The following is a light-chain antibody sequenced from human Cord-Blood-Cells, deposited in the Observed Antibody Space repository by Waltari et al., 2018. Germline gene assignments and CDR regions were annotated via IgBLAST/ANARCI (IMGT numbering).Light chain of an antibody. V-gene: IGKV1-39*01. CDR3: QQSYSKGYT. CDR1: QSISSY. J-gene: IGKJ2*01. Sequence: DIQMTQSPSSLSASVGDRVTITCRASQSISSYLKWYQQKPGKAPKLLIDAASSLQSGVPSRCSGSGSGTDFTLTISSLQPEDFATYYWQQSYSKGYTFGQGTKLEIK. CDR2: AAS.